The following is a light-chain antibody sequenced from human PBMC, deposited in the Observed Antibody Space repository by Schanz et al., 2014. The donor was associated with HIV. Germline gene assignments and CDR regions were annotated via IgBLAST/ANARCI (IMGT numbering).Light chain of an antibody. CDR2: DYH. Sequence: QSVLTQPPSVSAAPGQKVTISCSGSSSNIGNNYVSWYQQLPGTAPKLLIYDYHERPSEIRDRFSGSKSGQSATLAIIGLQAGDEADYYCATWDATVSAVLFGGGTKLTVL. J-gene: IGLJ2*01. V-gene: IGLV1-51*01. CDR3: ATWDATVSAVL. CDR1: SSNIGNNY.